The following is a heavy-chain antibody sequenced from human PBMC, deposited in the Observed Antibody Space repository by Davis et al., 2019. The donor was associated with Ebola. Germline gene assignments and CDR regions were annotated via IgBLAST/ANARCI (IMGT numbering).Heavy chain of an antibody. J-gene: IGHJ2*01. D-gene: IGHD2-8*01. V-gene: IGHV3-23*01. Sequence: GESLKISCAASGFIFSSYGMSWVRQAPGKGLEWVSVITSSGGSAYYADSVKGRFTISRDNAKKSLYLQMSSLRDEDTAVYYCATVRGVCTDGVCSPYWYFDLWGRGTLVTVSS. CDR1: GFIFSSYG. CDR2: ITSSGGSA. CDR3: ATVRGVCTDGVCSPYWYFDL.